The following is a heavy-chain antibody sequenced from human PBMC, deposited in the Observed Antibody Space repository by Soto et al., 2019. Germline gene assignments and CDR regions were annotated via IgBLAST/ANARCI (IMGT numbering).Heavy chain of an antibody. CDR1: GFTFSSYG. D-gene: IGHD3-3*01. CDR3: AKDIVWGYYDFWSGYYTAPQYYGMDV. V-gene: IGHV3-30*18. CDR2: ISYDGSNK. Sequence: GGSLRLSCAASGFTFSSYGMHWVRQAPGKGLEWVAVISYDGSNKYYADSVKGRFTISRDNSKNTLYLQMNSLRAEDTAVYYCAKDIVWGYYDFWSGYYTAPQYYGMDVWGQGTTVTVSS. J-gene: IGHJ6*02.